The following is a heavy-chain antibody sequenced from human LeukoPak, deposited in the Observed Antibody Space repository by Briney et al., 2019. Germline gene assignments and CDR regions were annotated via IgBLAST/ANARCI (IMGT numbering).Heavy chain of an antibody. V-gene: IGHV4-4*07. CDR2: IYTSGST. J-gene: IGHJ5*02. D-gene: IGHD3-10*01. CDR1: GGSISSYY. CDR3: ARALLFGEQGWFYP. Sequence: SETLSLTCTVSGGSISSYYWSWIRQPAGKGLEWIGRIYTSGSTNYNPSLKSRVTMSVDTSKSQFSLKLSSVTAADTAGYYCARALLFGEQGWFYPWGQGTLVSVSS.